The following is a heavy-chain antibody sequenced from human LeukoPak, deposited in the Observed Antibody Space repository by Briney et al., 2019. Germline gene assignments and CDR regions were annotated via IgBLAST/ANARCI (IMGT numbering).Heavy chain of an antibody. D-gene: IGHD3-16*02. CDR1: GLTFSTYS. V-gene: IGHV3-48*02. Sequence: GGSLRLSCAASGLTFSTYSMNWVRQAPGKGLEWVSYISSSSNIYYADSVKGRFTISRDNAKNSLYLQMNSLRDEDTAVYFCARGIQLSSYYYYGVDVWGRGTTVTVSS. CDR3: ARGIQLSSYYYYGVDV. CDR2: ISSSSNI. J-gene: IGHJ6*02.